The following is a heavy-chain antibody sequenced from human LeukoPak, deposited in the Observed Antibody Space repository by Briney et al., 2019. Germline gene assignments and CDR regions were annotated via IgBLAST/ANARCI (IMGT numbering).Heavy chain of an antibody. CDR3: AREGSGSYLFDY. CDR1: GGSIINYY. D-gene: IGHD1-26*01. J-gene: IGHJ4*02. Sequence: SETLSLTCTVSGGSIINYYYTWIRQPAGKGLEWIGRIYVSGSTNYNPSLKSRVTMSLDTSKNQFSLRLSSVTAADTAVHYCAREGSGSYLFDYWGRGTLVTVSS. V-gene: IGHV4-4*07. CDR2: IYVSGST.